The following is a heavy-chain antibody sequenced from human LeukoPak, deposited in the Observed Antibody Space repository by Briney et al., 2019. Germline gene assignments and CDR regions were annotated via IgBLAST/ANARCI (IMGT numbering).Heavy chain of an antibody. Sequence: PGGSLRLSCAASGFTFSNAWMSWIRQAPGKGLEWVSYISSSSSYTNYADSVKGRFTISRDNAKNSLYLQMNSLRAEDTAVYYCARVRAGYLNYVNWFDPWGQGTLVTVSS. CDR2: ISSSSSYT. CDR1: GFTFSNAW. CDR3: ARVRAGYLNYVNWFDP. V-gene: IGHV3-11*06. J-gene: IGHJ5*02. D-gene: IGHD3-9*01.